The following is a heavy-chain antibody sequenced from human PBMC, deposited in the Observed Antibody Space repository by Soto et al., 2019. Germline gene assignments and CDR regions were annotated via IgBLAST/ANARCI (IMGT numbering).Heavy chain of an antibody. J-gene: IGHJ4*02. CDR2: FNANSGSP. CDR3: ARDANPTTVVTPGY. V-gene: IGHV1-46*03. Sequence: QVQLVQSGAEVKNPGASVKVSCKASGYTFTSYYMHWVRQAPGQGLEWMGLFNANSGSPSYAQKFTRRVPMTRDTSTSTVYMELSSLRSDDMPVYYCARDANPTTVVTPGYWGQGTLVTVSS. CDR1: GYTFTSYY. D-gene: IGHD4-17*01.